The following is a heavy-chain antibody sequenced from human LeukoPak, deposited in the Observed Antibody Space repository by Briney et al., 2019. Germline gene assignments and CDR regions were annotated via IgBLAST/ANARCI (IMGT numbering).Heavy chain of an antibody. D-gene: IGHD4-17*01. CDR3: ARPNTHDYGDSEDPFDL. CDR2: IIPILGIA. CDR1: GGTFSSYA. Sequence: SVKVSCKASGGTFSSYAISWVRQAPGQGLEWMGRIIPILGIANYAQKFQGRVTITADKSTSTAYMELSSLRSEDTAVYYCARPNTHDYGDSEDPFDLWGRGTLVTVSS. V-gene: IGHV1-69*04. J-gene: IGHJ2*01.